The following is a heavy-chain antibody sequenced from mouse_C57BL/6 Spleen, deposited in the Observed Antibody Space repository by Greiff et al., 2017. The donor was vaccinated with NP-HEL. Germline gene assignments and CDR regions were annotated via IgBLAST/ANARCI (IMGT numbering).Heavy chain of an antibody. V-gene: IGHV1-69*01. CDR2: IDPSDSYT. Sequence: QVQLQQPGAELVMPGASVKLSCKASGYTFTSYWMHWVKQRPGQGLEWIGEIDPSDSYTNYNQKFKGKSTLTVDKSSSTAYMQLSSLTSEDSAVYYCAAYYGSSSAWFAYWGQGTLVTVSA. D-gene: IGHD1-1*01. CDR3: AAYYGSSSAWFAY. J-gene: IGHJ3*01. CDR1: GYTFTSYW.